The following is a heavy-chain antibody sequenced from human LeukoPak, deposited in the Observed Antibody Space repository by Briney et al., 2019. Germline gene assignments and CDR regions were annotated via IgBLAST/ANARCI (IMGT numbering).Heavy chain of an antibody. CDR2: IWYDGSNK. D-gene: IGHD4-23*01. Sequence: GRSPRLSCAASGFTFSSYGMHWVRQAPGKGLEWVAVIWYDGSNKYYADSVKGRFTISRDNAKNSLYLQMNSLRAEDTAVYYCARVQPGSMVVTHPNGNFDYWGQGTLVTVSS. CDR1: GFTFSSYG. J-gene: IGHJ4*02. V-gene: IGHV3-33*01. CDR3: ARVQPGSMVVTHPNGNFDY.